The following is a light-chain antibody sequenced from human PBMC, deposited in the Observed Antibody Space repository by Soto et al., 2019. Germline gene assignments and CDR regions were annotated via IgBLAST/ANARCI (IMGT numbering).Light chain of an antibody. V-gene: IGKV1-39*01. J-gene: IGKJ3*01. Sequence: DLQMTQSPSSLSASVGDRVTITCRASQSVNTYLNWYQQKPGKAPKLLIYAASSLHSGVPSTFSGSGSVTDFNLTISSLQTDDFATSYGQPSYNTPFNFGTGTKVDIK. CDR3: QPSYNTPFN. CDR1: QSVNTY. CDR2: AAS.